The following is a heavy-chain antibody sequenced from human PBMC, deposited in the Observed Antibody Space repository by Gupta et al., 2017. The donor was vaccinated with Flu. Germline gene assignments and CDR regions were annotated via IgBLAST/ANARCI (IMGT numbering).Heavy chain of an antibody. CDR1: RFSFRVAW. CDR2: IKGDGSEK. D-gene: IGHD3-10*01. V-gene: IGHV3-7*04. J-gene: IGHJ4*02. CDR3: ARELYYSGSGSPRHSDY. Sequence: EVQLVESGGGWVQPGGSLRLSCAASRFSFRVAWMSWVRQTPGKRLEWVANIKGDGSEKYYVDSVKGRFTISRDNAKNSLYLQMNSLRAEDTAVYYCARELYYSGSGSPRHSDYWGQGTLVTVSS.